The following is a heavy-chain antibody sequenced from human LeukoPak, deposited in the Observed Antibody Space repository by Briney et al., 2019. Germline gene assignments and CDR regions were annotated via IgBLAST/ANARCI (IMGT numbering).Heavy chain of an antibody. CDR3: AHRRPGKINGWDNSYFDH. Sequence: ESGPTLLKPTHTLTLTCTCTGFSLSTSGVGVGWIRQPPGKALEWLAVVYWENDKRYSPSLKSRLTIAKDPSNNNVVLILTNMDTADTATYYCAHRRPGKINGWDNSYFDHRAPGTLVTVSS. J-gene: IGHJ4*02. V-gene: IGHV2-5*02. CDR1: GFSLSTSGVG. D-gene: IGHD1/OR15-1a*01. CDR2: VYWENDK.